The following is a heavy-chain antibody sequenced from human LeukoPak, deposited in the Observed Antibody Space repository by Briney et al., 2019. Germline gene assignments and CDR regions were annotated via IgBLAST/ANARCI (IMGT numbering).Heavy chain of an antibody. J-gene: IGHJ4*02. D-gene: IGHD6-19*01. CDR2: IYPGDSDT. CDR3: ARKKDGSGWIFDY. V-gene: IGHV5-51*01. CDR1: GYSFASYW. Sequence: GESLKISCKGSGYSFASYWIGWVRQMPGKGLEWMGIIYPGDSDTRYSPSSQGQVTISADKSISTAYLQWSSLKASDTAMYYCARKKDGSGWIFDYWGQGTLVTVSS.